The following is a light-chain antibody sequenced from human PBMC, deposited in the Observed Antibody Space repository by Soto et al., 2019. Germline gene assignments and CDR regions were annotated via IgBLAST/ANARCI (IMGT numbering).Light chain of an antibody. CDR1: SGSVSTSYY. Sequence: QTVVTQEPSFSVSPGRTVTLTCGLNSGSVSTSYYPSWYQQTPGQAPRTLIYSTNTRSSGVPDRFSGSILGNKAALTITGAQADDESDYYCVLYMGSGIWVFGGRTKLTVL. CDR2: STN. V-gene: IGLV8-61*01. CDR3: VLYMGSGIWV. J-gene: IGLJ3*02.